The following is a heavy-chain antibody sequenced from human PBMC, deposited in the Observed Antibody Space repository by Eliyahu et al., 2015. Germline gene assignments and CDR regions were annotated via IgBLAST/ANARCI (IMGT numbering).Heavy chain of an antibody. CDR1: GFSLSTSGMC. CDR2: IDWDDDK. V-gene: IGHV2-70*01. CDR3: ARMLSTTNYYGMDV. Sequence: QVTLRESGPALVKPTQTLTLTCTFSGFSLSTSGMCVSWIRQPPGKALEWLALIDWDDDKYYSTSLKTRLTISKDTSKNQVVLTMTNMDPVDTATYYCARMLSTTNYYGMDVWGQGTTVTVSS. J-gene: IGHJ6*02. D-gene: IGHD4-17*01.